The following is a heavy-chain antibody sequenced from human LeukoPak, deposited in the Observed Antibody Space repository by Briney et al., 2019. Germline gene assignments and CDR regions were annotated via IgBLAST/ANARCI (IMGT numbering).Heavy chain of an antibody. Sequence: PGGSLRLSCAASGFTFDDYAMSWVRQAPGKGLEWVSGINWNGGRTGYADPVKGRFTISRDNVKNSLYLQMNSLRPEDTALYYCARSDNSVWDWGQGTLVTVSS. CDR1: GFTFDDYA. J-gene: IGHJ4*02. D-gene: IGHD5/OR15-5a*01. V-gene: IGHV3-20*04. CDR2: INWNGGRT. CDR3: ARSDNSVWD.